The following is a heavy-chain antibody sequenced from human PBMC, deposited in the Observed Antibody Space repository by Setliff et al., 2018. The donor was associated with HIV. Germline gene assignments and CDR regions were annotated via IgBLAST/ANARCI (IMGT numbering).Heavy chain of an antibody. CDR3: TRHKTHYDFYAFDV. Sequence: SETLSLTCAVYGESFSAYFWSWIRQSPGKGLEWIGEINHSGVTNYNPSLKSRLTISVDTSKNQFSLRLRSVTAADAAVYYCTRHKTHYDFYAFDVWGQGTMVTVSS. CDR2: INHSGVT. CDR1: GESFSAYF. V-gene: IGHV4-34*01. J-gene: IGHJ3*01. D-gene: IGHD3-3*01.